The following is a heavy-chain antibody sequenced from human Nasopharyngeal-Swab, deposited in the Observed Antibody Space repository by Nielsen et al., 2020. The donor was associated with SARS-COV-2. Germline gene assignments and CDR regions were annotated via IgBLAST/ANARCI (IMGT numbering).Heavy chain of an antibody. D-gene: IGHD2-15*01. J-gene: IGHJ4*02. CDR1: GLNFRSFG. CDR2: ISGYNGNT. Sequence: ASVKVSCKASGLNFRSFGFTWVRQAPGQGLELLGWISGYNGNTQDARDFLRRVTLTTDTSTSKVYLELRSLTSDDPAVYYCARDLFGTPPVAALDLWGQGTLVTVSS. V-gene: IGHV1-18*01. CDR3: ARDLFGTPPVAALDL.